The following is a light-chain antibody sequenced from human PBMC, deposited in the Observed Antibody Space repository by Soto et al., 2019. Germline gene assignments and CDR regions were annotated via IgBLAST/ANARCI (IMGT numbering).Light chain of an antibody. CDR2: GTS. J-gene: IGKJ5*01. CDR1: QSISRY. CDR3: EQYGSSPPSIT. Sequence: IVLTQSPGTLSLSPGERTTRSCRASQSISRYLAWYQQKPGQGPRLLIYGTSNRATGIPDRFTGSGSGTDLTLTISSLEPEDFAVYYCEQYGSSPPSITFGQGTRLEIK. V-gene: IGKV3-20*01.